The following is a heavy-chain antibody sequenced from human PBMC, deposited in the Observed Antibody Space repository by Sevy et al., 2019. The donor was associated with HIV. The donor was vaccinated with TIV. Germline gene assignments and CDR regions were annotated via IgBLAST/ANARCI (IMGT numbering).Heavy chain of an antibody. J-gene: IGHJ4*02. CDR3: TRWKGAQFIFDY. Sequence: GGSLRLSCTGSGFTFGDYAMSWVRQAPGKGLEWVAFLKHKAYGGTLDYAASVQGRFSISRDDSKSIAHLQMNDLKTEDTAIYYCTRWKGAQFIFDYWGQGALVTVSS. D-gene: IGHD1-1*01. CDR2: LKHKAYGGTL. V-gene: IGHV3-49*04. CDR1: GFTFGDYA.